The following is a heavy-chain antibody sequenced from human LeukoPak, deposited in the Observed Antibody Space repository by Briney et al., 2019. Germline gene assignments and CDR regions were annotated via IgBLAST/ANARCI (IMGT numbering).Heavy chain of an antibody. D-gene: IGHD3-22*01. J-gene: IGHJ3*02. Sequence: GGSLRLSCAASGFTFSSYAMTWVRQAPGKGLEWVSGIGGSGGSTYYADSVKGRFTISRDNSKNTLYLQLNSLRAEDTAVYYCARPLTKIVVLTQDAFDIWGQGTRVTVSS. CDR1: GFTFSSYA. CDR3: ARPLTKIVVLTQDAFDI. CDR2: IGGSGGST. V-gene: IGHV3-23*01.